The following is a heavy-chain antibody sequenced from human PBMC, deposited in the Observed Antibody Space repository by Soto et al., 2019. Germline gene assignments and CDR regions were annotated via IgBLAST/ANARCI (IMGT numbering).Heavy chain of an antibody. V-gene: IGHV4-59*01. CDR2: IYYSGST. CDR1: GGSNSSYY. Sequence: SETLSLNCTVSGGSNSSYYWSWIRPPPGKGLEWIGYIYYSGSTNYNPSLKRRVNISGDTSKNQFSLKLSSVTAADTAVYYCARDRVVPAAPYYYGIDVWGQGTTVTVSS. J-gene: IGHJ6*02. CDR3: ARDRVVPAAPYYYGIDV. D-gene: IGHD2-2*01.